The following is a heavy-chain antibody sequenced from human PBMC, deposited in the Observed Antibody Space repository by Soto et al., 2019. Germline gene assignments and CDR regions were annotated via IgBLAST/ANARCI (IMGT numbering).Heavy chain of an antibody. CDR2: IDFSDSYT. V-gene: IGHV5-10-1*01. CDR1: GYNFTSYW. CDR3: AREEYSNTNYYYCGMDV. J-gene: IGHJ6*02. D-gene: IGHD6-6*01. Sequence: GESLKISCKGSGYNFTSYWISWVRQMPGKGLEWMGRIDFSDSYTNYSACFQGHVAKSAYKSISNAYLHWRRLKATDTAMYYCAREEYSNTNYYYCGMDVWGQGTTVTV.